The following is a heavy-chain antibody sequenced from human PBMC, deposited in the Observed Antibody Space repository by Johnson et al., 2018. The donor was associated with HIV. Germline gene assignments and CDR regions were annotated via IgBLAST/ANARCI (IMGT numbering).Heavy chain of an antibody. CDR1: GFPFGGYW. CDR3: AREGVGTLDFTSSVRRVKSAFDI. D-gene: IGHD3-10*01. Sequence: EMQLVESGGGLVQPGGSLRLSCAASGFPFGGYWMAWVRQAPGKGLEWVASMNHGSEKYYVDSVKGRFTISRDSPKNSLFLQMNSLRVDDTAVYYCAREGVGTLDFTSSVRRVKSAFDIWGQGTMVSVSS. V-gene: IGHV3-7*01. CDR2: MNHGSEK. J-gene: IGHJ3*02.